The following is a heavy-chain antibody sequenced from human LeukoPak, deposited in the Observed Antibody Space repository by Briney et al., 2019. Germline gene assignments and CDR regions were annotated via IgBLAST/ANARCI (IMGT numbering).Heavy chain of an antibody. CDR2: INPNSGGT. D-gene: IGHD5-18*01. CDR1: GYTFTGYY. V-gene: IGHV1-2*02. J-gene: IGHJ5*02. Sequence: ASVKVSCKASGYTFTGYYMHWVRQAPGQGLEWMGWINPNSGGTNYAQKFQGRVTMTRDTSISTAYMELSRLRSDDTAAYYCAREKRGYSYGYDPWGQGTLVTVSS. CDR3: AREKRGYSYGYDP.